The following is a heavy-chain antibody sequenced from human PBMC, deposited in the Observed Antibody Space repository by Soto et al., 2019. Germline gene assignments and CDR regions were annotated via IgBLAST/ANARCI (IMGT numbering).Heavy chain of an antibody. D-gene: IGHD3-22*01. J-gene: IGHJ4*02. Sequence: PGGSLRLSCAASGLSVSSSDMSWVRQASGKGLEWVSVIYSGGSTHDADSVKGRFTISRDNSRNTLYLKMNNLTVEDTAVYSCAKARFDSRGTFFRVGFYDVWGRGTLVTVSS. CDR1: GLSVSSSD. CDR2: IYSGGST. V-gene: IGHV3-53*01. CDR3: AKARFDSRGTFFRVGFYDV.